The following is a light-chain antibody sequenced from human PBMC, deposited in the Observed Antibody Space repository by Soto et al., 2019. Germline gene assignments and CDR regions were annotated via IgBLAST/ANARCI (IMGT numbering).Light chain of an antibody. J-gene: IGKJ4*01. V-gene: IGKV3-20*01. CDR3: QQYGSSPLT. CDR2: DAS. CDR1: QSVGTF. Sequence: EIVLTQSPATLPLSPGERATLSCRASQSVGTFFAWYQQKPGQAPRLLIYDASNRATGIPARFSGSGSGTDFTLTISRLEPEDFAVYYCQQYGSSPLTFGGGTKVDIK.